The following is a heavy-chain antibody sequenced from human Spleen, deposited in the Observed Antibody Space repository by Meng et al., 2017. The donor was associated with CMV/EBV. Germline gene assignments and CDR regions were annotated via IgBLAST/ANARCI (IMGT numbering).Heavy chain of an antibody. J-gene: IGHJ4*02. D-gene: IGHD3-22*01. CDR3: TTGPTYYYDSSGYFPSRDY. CDR2: IKSKTDGGTT. V-gene: IGHV3-15*01. Sequence: GASLKISCAASGFTFSNAWMSWVRQAPGKGLEWVGRIKSKTDGGTTDYAAPVKGRFTISRDDSKNTLYLQMNSLKTEDTAVYYCTTGPTYYYDSSGYFPSRDYWGQGTLVTVSS. CDR1: GFTFSNAW.